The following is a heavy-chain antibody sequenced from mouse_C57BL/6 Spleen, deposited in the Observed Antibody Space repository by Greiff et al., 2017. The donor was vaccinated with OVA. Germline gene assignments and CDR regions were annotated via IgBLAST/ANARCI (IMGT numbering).Heavy chain of an antibody. CDR1: GYTFTSYW. V-gene: IGHV1-50*01. CDR2: IDPSDRYT. J-gene: IGHJ4*01. Sequence: QVQLQQPGAELVKPGASVKLSCKASGYTFTSYWMQWVKQRPGQGLEWIGEIDPSDRYTTYNQKFKGKATLTVDTSSSTAYMQLSSLTSEDSAVYYCARYYYGSSPYAMDYWGQGTSVTVSS. D-gene: IGHD1-1*01. CDR3: ARYYYGSSPYAMDY.